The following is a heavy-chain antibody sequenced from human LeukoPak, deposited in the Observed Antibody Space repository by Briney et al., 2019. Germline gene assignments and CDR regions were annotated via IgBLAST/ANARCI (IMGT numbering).Heavy chain of an antibody. V-gene: IGHV3-11*04. CDR1: GFTFSDYY. CDR2: ISSSGSTI. Sequence: GGSLRLSCAASGFTFSDYYMSWIRQAPGKGLEWVSYISSSGSTIYYADSVKGRSTISRDNAKNSLYLQMNSLRAEDTAVYYCARDIYSGRDQIWGQGTMVPVSS. CDR3: ARDIYSGRDQI. J-gene: IGHJ3*02. D-gene: IGHD1-26*01.